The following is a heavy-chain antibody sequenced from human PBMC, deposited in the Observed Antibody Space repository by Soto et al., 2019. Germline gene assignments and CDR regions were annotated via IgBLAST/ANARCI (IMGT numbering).Heavy chain of an antibody. D-gene: IGHD7-27*01. J-gene: IGHJ4*02. V-gene: IGHV3-33*01. CDR2: IWYDGSNT. CDR1: GFIFSSFG. CDR3: VRDLLGSGGHFDY. Sequence: GGSLRLSCAASGFIFSSFGMHWVRQAPGKGLEWVAHIWYDGSNTYYADSVKGRFTISRDNSRNTLYLQMNSLRAEDTAVYHCVRDLLGSGGHFDYWGQGTLVTVSS.